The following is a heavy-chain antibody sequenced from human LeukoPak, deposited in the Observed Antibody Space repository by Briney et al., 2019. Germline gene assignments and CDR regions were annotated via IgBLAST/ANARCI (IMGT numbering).Heavy chain of an antibody. Sequence: GASVKVSCKASGYTFTSYGISWVRQAPGQGLEWMGIINPSGGSTSYAQKFQGRVTMTRDTSTSTVYMELSSLRSEDTAVYYCASWSPVEMATIGIPDAFDIWGQGTMVTVSS. D-gene: IGHD5-24*01. CDR3: ASWSPVEMATIGIPDAFDI. CDR2: INPSGGST. J-gene: IGHJ3*02. V-gene: IGHV1-46*01. CDR1: GYTFTSYG.